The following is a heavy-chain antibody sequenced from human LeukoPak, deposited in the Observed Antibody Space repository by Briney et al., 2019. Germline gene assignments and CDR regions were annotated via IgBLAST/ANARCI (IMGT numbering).Heavy chain of an antibody. CDR1: GGSFSGYY. CDR3: ARSAGYCSGGSCYRAGNFDY. Sequence: SETLSLTCAVYGGSFSGYYWSWIRQPPGKGLEWIGEINHSGSTNHNPSLKSRVTISVDTSKNKFSLKLSSVTAADTAVYYCARSAGYCSGGSCYRAGNFDYWGQGTLVTVSS. V-gene: IGHV4-34*01. J-gene: IGHJ4*02. CDR2: INHSGST. D-gene: IGHD2-15*01.